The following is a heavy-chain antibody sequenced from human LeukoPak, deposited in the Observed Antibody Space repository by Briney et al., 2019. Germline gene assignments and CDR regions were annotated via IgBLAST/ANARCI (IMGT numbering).Heavy chain of an antibody. CDR1: GGSISGYY. CDR2: IYYSGST. V-gene: IGHV4-59*08. D-gene: IGHD3-22*01. CDR3: ARHRGYVGAFDV. J-gene: IGHJ3*01. Sequence: PSETLSLTCTVSGGSISGYYWSWIRQPPGKGLEWIGFIYYSGSTSYNPSLKSRVTISVDTSKNQFSLNLSSVTASETAVYYCARHRGYVGAFDVWGRGTMVTVSS.